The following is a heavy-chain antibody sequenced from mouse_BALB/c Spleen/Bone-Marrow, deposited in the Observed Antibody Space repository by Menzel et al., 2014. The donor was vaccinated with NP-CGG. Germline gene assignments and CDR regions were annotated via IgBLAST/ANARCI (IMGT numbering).Heavy chain of an antibody. J-gene: IGHJ2*01. CDR3: ARVAYDYFDY. CDR2: ISDGGSYT. V-gene: IGHV5-4*02. CDR1: GFTFSDYY. Sequence: EVKLMESGGGLVKPGGSLKLSCAASGFTFSDYYMYWVRQTPEKRLEWVATISDGGSYTYYPDSVKGRFTISRDNAKNNLYLQMSSLKSEDTAMYYCARVAYDYFDYGGQGTTLTVSS. D-gene: IGHD2-3*01.